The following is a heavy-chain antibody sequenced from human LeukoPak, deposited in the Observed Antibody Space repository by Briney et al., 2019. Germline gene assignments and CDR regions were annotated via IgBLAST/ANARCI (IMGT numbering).Heavy chain of an antibody. D-gene: IGHD6-6*01. CDR2: IWYDGSIK. J-gene: IGHJ4*02. CDR1: GFTFSRYA. Sequence: GGSLRLSCAASGFTFSRYAMHWVRQAPGKGLEWVAVIWYDGSIKYYADSVKGRFTLSRDNSKNTVYLQMNSLRVEDTAVYYCARWGSSSDLDYWGQGTLVTVSS. V-gene: IGHV3-33*08. CDR3: ARWGSSSDLDY.